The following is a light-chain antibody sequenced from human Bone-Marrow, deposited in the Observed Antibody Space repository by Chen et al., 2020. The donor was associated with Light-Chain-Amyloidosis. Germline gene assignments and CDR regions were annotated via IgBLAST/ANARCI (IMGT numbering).Light chain of an antibody. CDR2: EDD. V-gene: IGLV6-57*01. CDR3: QSYQGSSQGV. Sequence: NFMLTQPHSVSESPGKTVIISCTRSSGSIATNYVQWYQQRPGSSPTTVIYEDDQRPPGVPDRFSGSIDRSSNSASLSISGLKTEDEADYYCQSYQGSSQGVFGGGTKLTVL. J-gene: IGLJ3*02. CDR1: SGSIATNY.